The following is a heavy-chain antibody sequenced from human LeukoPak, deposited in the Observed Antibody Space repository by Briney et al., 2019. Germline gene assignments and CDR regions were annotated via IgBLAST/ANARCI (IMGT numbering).Heavy chain of an antibody. Sequence: GGSLRLSCAASGFTFSSYAMTWVRQAPGKGLEWVSAISGSGGSTYYADSVKGRFTISRDNSKNTLYLQMNSLRAEDTAVYYCAKPRMITFGGVIVPTTYYFDYWGQGTLVTVSS. J-gene: IGHJ4*02. CDR1: GFTFSSYA. D-gene: IGHD3-16*02. CDR3: AKPRMITFGGVIVPTTYYFDY. V-gene: IGHV3-23*01. CDR2: ISGSGGST.